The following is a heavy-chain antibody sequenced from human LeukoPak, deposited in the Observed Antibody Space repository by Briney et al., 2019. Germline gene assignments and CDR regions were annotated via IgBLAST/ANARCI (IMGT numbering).Heavy chain of an antibody. CDR3: ARGVGVVPAALTYNWFDP. CDR1: GGTFSSYA. CDR2: IIPIFGTA. Sequence: SVKVSCKASGGTFSSYAISWVRQAPGQGLEWKGGIIPIFGTANYAQKFQGRVTITTDESTSTAYMELSSLRSEDTAVYYCARGVGVVPAALTYNWFDPWGQGTLVTVSS. J-gene: IGHJ5*02. D-gene: IGHD2-2*01. V-gene: IGHV1-69*05.